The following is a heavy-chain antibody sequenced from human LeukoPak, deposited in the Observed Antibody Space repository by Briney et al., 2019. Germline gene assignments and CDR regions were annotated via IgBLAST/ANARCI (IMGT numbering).Heavy chain of an antibody. Sequence: GSLRLSFAASGFTFSSYGMHWVRQAPGKGLAWVAVISYDGSNKYYADSVKGRFTISRDNSKNTLYLQMNSLRAEDTAVYYCAKDHSSGSYVYWGQGTLVTVSS. CDR2: ISYDGSNK. CDR1: GFTFSSYG. CDR3: AKDHSSGSYVY. J-gene: IGHJ4*02. D-gene: IGHD6-19*01. V-gene: IGHV3-30*18.